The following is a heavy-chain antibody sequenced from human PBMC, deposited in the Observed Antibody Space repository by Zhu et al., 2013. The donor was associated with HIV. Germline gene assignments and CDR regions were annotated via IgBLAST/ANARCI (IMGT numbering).Heavy chain of an antibody. J-gene: IGHJ4*02. D-gene: IGHD3-16*01. Sequence: VQLVESGGGLVQPGGSLRLSCAASGFTFSSYWMTWVRQAPGKGLEWVANIKHDGSEKYYVDSVKGRFTISRDNARNSLYLQMNSLRVADTAVYYCARDFGDTSPRPPNYFDYWGQGTLVTVSS. CDR3: ARDFGDTSPRPPNYFDY. V-gene: IGHV3-7*01. CDR1: GFTFSSYW. CDR2: IKHDGSEK.